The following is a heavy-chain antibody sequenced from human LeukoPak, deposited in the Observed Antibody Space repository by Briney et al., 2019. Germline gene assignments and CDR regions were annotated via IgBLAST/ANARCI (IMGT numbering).Heavy chain of an antibody. CDR1: GYTFTGYY. CDR2: INPNSGGT. J-gene: IGHJ4*02. CDR3: ARDQLLWLPFDY. Sequence: ASVKVSCKASGYTFTGYYMHWVRQAPGQGVEWMGRINPNSGGTNYAQKFQGRVTITRDTSSSTAYMELRRLRSDDTAVSYCARDQLLWLPFDYWGQGTLVTVSS. V-gene: IGHV1-2*06. D-gene: IGHD2-2*01.